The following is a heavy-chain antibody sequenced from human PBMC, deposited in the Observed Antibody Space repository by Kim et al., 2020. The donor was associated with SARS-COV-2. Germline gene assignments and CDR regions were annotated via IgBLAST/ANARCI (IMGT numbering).Heavy chain of an antibody. D-gene: IGHD1-7*01. CDR1: GGSFSGYY. CDR3: ANLMELVNY. J-gene: IGHJ4*02. Sequence: SETLSLTCAVYGGSFSGYYWSWIRQPPGKGLEWIGEINHSGSTNYNPSLKSRVTISVDTSKNQFSLKLSSVTAADTAVYYCANLMELVNYWGQGTLVTVSS. CDR2: INHSGST. V-gene: IGHV4-34*01.